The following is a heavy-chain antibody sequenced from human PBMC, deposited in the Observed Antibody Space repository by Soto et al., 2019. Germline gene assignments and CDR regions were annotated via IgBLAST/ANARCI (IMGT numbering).Heavy chain of an antibody. V-gene: IGHV4-34*01. CDR2: INHSGST. Sequence: QVHLQQWGAGLLKPSETLSLSCAVYGGSFSGYYWSWIRQPPGKGLEWIGEINHSGSTNYNPSLKSRVTISVDTSKNQFSVKLSSVTAADTAVYYCARLEWRVAGPEGFDFWGQGTLVSVSS. J-gene: IGHJ4*02. CDR3: ARLEWRVAGPEGFDF. CDR1: GGSFSGYY. D-gene: IGHD6-19*01.